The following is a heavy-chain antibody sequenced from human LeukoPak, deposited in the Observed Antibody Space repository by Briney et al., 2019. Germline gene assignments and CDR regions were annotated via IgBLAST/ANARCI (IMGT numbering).Heavy chain of an antibody. Sequence: GGSLRLSCAASGFTFSSYAVSWVRQAPGKGLEWVSAISGSGGSTYYADSVKGRFTISRDNSKNTLYLQMNSLRAEDTAVYYCAKDCETYYYDRSAGGGPSDYFDYWGQGTLVTVSS. CDR1: GFTFSSYA. J-gene: IGHJ4*02. CDR3: AKDCETYYYDRSAGGGPSDYFDY. CDR2: ISGSGGST. V-gene: IGHV3-23*01. D-gene: IGHD3-22*01.